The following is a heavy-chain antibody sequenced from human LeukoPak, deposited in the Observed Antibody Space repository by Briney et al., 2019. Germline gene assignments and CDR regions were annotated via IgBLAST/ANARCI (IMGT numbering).Heavy chain of an antibody. V-gene: IGHV3-23*01. CDR3: AKDPAPNTAMVPYYYYGMDV. D-gene: IGHD5-18*01. Sequence: RSGGSLRLSCAASGFTFSSYAMSWVRQAPGKGLEWVSAISGSGGSTYYADSVTGRFTISRDNSKNTLYLQMNSLRAEGTAVYYCAKDPAPNTAMVPYYYYGMDVWGQGTTVTVSS. CDR2: ISGSGGST. J-gene: IGHJ6*02. CDR1: GFTFSSYA.